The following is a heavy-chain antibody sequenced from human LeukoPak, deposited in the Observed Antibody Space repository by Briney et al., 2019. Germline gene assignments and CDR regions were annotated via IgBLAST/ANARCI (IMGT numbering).Heavy chain of an antibody. J-gene: IGHJ6*03. CDR3: ARGAAAGLGYYYMDV. CDR1: GGSISSSSYY. D-gene: IGHD6-13*01. Sequence: SETLSLTCTVSGGSISSSSYYWGWIRQPPGKGLEWIGSIYYSGSTYYNPSLKSRVTISVDTSKNQFSLKLSSVTAADTAVYYCARGAAAGLGYYYMDVWGKGTTVTVSS. V-gene: IGHV4-39*07. CDR2: IYYSGST.